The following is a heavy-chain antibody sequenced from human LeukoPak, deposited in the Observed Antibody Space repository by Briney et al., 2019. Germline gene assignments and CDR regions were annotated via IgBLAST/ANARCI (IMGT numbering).Heavy chain of an antibody. CDR2: INPNSGGT. CDR1: GYTFTGYY. D-gene: IGHD6-19*01. Sequence: GASVKVSCKASGYTFTGYYMHWVRQAPGQGLEWMGWINPNSGGTNYAQKFQGRVTMTRDTSISTAYMELSRLRSDDTAVYYCARGRARQWLVPDYWGQGTLVTVSS. J-gene: IGHJ4*02. CDR3: ARGRARQWLVPDY. V-gene: IGHV1-2*02.